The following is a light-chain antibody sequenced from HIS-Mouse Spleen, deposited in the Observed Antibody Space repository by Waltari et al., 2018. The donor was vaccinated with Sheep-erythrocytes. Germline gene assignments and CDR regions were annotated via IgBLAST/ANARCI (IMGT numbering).Light chain of an antibody. V-gene: IGLV2-11*01. J-gene: IGLJ3*02. CDR3: CSYAGSYTWV. CDR2: DVS. CDR1: SSDVGGYNY. Sequence: GLSLPDSVSGSPGQSVTISCTGTSSDVGGYNYVSWYQQHPGKAPKLMIYDVSKRPSGVPERCPGSKSGNTVSLTISGLQAEDEADYYCCSYAGSYTWVFGGGTKLTVL.